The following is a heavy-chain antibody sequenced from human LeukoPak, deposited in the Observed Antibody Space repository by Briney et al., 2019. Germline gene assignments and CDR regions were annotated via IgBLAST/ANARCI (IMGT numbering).Heavy chain of an antibody. Sequence: SETLSLTCSVSGYSITNGHYWGWIRQPPGKGLEWIGSIYHSGSTYYNPSLRSRVTISVDTSRSQFSLRLRSVTAADTAVYYCARSIYGDYRLDYWGQGTLVTVSS. CDR1: GYSITNGHY. V-gene: IGHV4-38-2*02. D-gene: IGHD4-17*01. CDR2: IYHSGST. J-gene: IGHJ4*02. CDR3: ARSIYGDYRLDY.